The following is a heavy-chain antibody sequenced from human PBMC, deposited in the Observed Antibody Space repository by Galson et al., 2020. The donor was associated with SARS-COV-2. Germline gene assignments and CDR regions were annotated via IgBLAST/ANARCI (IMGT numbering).Heavy chain of an antibody. CDR3: AKDDHCSSTSCSPNYYYYMDV. CDR2: IWYDGSNT. Sequence: QLGESLKISCAASGFTFSSYGMHWVRQAPGQGLEWVAVIWYDGSNTYYADSVKGRFTISRDNSKNTLYLQMNSLRAEDTAVYYCAKDDHCSSTSCSPNYYYYMDVWGKGTTVTVSS. D-gene: IGHD2-2*01. CDR1: GFTFSSYG. V-gene: IGHV3-33*06. J-gene: IGHJ6*03.